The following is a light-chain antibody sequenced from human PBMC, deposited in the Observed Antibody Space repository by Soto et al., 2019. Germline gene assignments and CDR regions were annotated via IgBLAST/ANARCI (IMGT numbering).Light chain of an antibody. CDR1: QSISSY. CDR2: AAS. V-gene: IGKV1-39*01. CDR3: QQSYSTPV. J-gene: IGKJ2*01. Sequence: IQMTQSPSSLSASVGDRVTITCRASQSISSYLNWYQQKPGKAPKLLIYAASSLQSGVPSRFSGSGSGTDFTPTISSLQPEDFATYYCQQSYSTPVFGQGTKLEIK.